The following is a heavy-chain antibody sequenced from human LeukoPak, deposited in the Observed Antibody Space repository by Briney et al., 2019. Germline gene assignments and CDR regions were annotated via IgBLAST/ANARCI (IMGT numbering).Heavy chain of an antibody. D-gene: IGHD3-10*01. V-gene: IGHV4-34*01. CDR1: GGSFSGYY. CDR3: ANIIAPHTVREAQNYYGMDV. Sequence: SETLSLTCAVYGGSFSGYYWSWIRQPPGKGLEWIGEINHSGSTNYNPSLKSRVTISVDTSKNQFSLKLSSVTAADTAVYYCANIIAPHTVREAQNYYGMDVWGQGTTVTVSS. J-gene: IGHJ6*02. CDR2: INHSGST.